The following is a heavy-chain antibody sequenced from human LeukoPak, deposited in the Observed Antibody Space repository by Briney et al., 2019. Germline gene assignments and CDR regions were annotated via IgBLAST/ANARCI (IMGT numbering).Heavy chain of an antibody. V-gene: IGHV3-53*01. CDR2: IYSGGST. CDR3: ARERGEEYSSGWYKRNFFDN. CDR1: GFTVSSNY. J-gene: IGHJ4*02. D-gene: IGHD6-19*01. Sequence: PGGSLRLSCAASGFTVSSNYMSWVRQAPGKGLEWVPVIYSGGSTYYADPVKGRFTISRDNSKNTLYLQMNSLRAEDTAVYYCARERGEEYSSGWYKRNFFDNWGQGTRVTVSS.